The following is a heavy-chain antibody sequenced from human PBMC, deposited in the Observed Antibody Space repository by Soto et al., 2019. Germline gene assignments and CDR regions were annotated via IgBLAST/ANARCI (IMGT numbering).Heavy chain of an antibody. D-gene: IGHD3-22*01. Sequence: GGSLRLSCAASGFTFSSYSMNWVRQAPGKGLEWVSYISSSSSTIYYADSVKGRFTISRENAKNSLYLQMNSLRDEDTAVYYCARGSFYYYDSSGYYNYWGQGTLVTVSS. J-gene: IGHJ4*02. CDR2: ISSSSSTI. CDR3: ARGSFYYYDSSGYYNY. V-gene: IGHV3-48*02. CDR1: GFTFSSYS.